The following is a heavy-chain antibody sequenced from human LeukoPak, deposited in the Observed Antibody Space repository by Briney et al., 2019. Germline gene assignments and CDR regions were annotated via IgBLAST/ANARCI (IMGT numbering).Heavy chain of an antibody. J-gene: IGHJ4*02. CDR3: TGSFGELSFFAH. Sequence: GSLRLSCAASGFTFSSYWMSWVRQAPGKGLEWVGFIRSKAYGGTTEYAASVKGRFTISRDDSKSIAYLQVNSLKTEDTAVYYCTGSFGELSFFAHWGQGTLVTVSS. CDR1: GFTFSSYW. D-gene: IGHD3-10*01. V-gene: IGHV3-49*04. CDR2: IRSKAYGGTT.